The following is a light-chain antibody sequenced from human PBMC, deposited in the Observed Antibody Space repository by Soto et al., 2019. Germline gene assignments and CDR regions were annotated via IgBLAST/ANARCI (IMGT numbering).Light chain of an antibody. J-gene: IGKJ2*01. V-gene: IGKV3-20*01. Sequence: EIVLTQSPGTLSLSPGARATLSCRASQSVSSSYLAWYQQKPGQAPRLLIYGASSRATGIPDRFSGSGSGTDFTLTISGLVPEDVAVDYCQPYGSSPYTFGQGTKLEIK. CDR3: QPYGSSPYT. CDR1: QSVSSSY. CDR2: GAS.